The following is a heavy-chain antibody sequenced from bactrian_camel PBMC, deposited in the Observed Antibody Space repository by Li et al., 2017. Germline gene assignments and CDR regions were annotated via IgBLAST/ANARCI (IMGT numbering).Heavy chain of an antibody. V-gene: IGHV3-2*01. D-gene: IGHD6*01. J-gene: IGHJ4*01. CDR3: APGWYTYNY. CDR2: IYSDGTKP. Sequence: HVQLVESGGGSVQPGGSLRLSCAASILKFDTYYMSWVRQAPGKGLECVAGIYSDGTKPVYVDSVKGRFTISRDNAKNTLNLQMNALKTEDTAVYYCAPGWYTYNYWGQGTQVTV. CDR1: ILKFDTYY.